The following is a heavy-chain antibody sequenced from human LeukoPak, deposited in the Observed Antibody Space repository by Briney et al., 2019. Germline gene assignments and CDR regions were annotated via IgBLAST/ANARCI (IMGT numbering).Heavy chain of an antibody. CDR3: ARIHLGHYYDSSGYS. Sequence: SGPALVKPTQTLTLTCTFSGFSLSTSGMCVSWIRQPPGKALEWLALIDWDDDKYYSTSLKTRLTISKDTSKNQVVLTMTNMDPVDTATYYCARIHLGHYYDSSGYSWGQGTLVTVSS. D-gene: IGHD3-22*01. CDR1: GFSLSTSGMC. CDR2: IDWDDDK. V-gene: IGHV2-70*01. J-gene: IGHJ5*02.